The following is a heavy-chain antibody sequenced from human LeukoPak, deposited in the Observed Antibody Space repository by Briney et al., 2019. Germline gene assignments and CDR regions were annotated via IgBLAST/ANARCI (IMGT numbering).Heavy chain of an antibody. CDR1: GGSISSSGYY. J-gene: IGHJ4*02. D-gene: IGHD1-1*01. CDR3: ARDQGYTTGFDRDY. CDR2: ISYSGTT. Sequence: SETLSLTCTVSGGSISSSGYYWGWVRQPPGGGLEWIGSISYSGTTCYNPSLKSRVTISLDTSKNQFSLRLSSMTAADTAVYYCARDQGYTTGFDRDYWGQGTLVTVSS. V-gene: IGHV4-39*07.